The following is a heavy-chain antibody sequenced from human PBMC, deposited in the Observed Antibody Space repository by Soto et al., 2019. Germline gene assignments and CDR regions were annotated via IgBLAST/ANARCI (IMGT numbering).Heavy chain of an antibody. V-gene: IGHV4-30-2*01. CDR1: GGSISSGGYS. D-gene: IGHD5-12*01. CDR2: IYHSGST. Sequence: QLQLQESGSGPVKPSQTLSLTCAVSGGSISSGGYSWSWIRQPPGKGLEWIGYIYHSGSTYYNPSLKRRVTISVDRSKNQFSLKLSSVTAADTAVYYCAAGGGLPRYYWGQGTLVTVSS. J-gene: IGHJ4*02. CDR3: AAGGGLPRYY.